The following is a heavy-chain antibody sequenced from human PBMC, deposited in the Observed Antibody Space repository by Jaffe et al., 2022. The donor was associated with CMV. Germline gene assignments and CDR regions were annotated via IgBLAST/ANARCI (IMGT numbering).Heavy chain of an antibody. CDR2: IRSKAKSYAT. CDR1: GFTFSDSA. Sequence: EVQLVESGGGLVQPGGSLKLSCAASGFTFSDSAMHWVRQASGKGLEWIGRIRSKAKSYATAYAASVKGRFTISIDDSKNTAYLQLNSLRTEDTAVYYCTRVPPVVPDYSYYMDVWGKGTTVTVSS. CDR3: TRVPPVVPDYSYYMDV. D-gene: IGHD2-2*01. J-gene: IGHJ6*03. V-gene: IGHV3-73*01.